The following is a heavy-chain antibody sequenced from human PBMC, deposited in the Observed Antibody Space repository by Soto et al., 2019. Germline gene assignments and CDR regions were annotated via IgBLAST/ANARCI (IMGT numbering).Heavy chain of an antibody. V-gene: IGHV4-4*02. J-gene: IGHJ5*02. Sequence: SETLSLTCAVSGGSISSSNWWHWVRQPPGKGLEWIGEIHHSGTTNYNPFLKSRVAISVDKSKNQFSLKLNSVTAADTAVYYCARVRQYCSGTSCYLDPWGQGTLVTVSS. CDR2: IHHSGTT. CDR1: GGSISSSNW. CDR3: ARVRQYCSGTSCYLDP. D-gene: IGHD2-2*01.